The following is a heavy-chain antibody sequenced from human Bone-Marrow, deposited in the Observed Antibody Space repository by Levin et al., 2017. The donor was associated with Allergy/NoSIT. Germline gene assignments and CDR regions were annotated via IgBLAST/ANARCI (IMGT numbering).Heavy chain of an antibody. CDR3: AREVQGRAFDI. CDR2: IYYSGST. CDR1: GGSISSYY. J-gene: IGHJ3*02. V-gene: IGHV4-59*01. Sequence: SQTLSLTCTVSGGSISSYYWSWIRQPPGKGLEWIGYIYYSGSTNYNPSLKSRVTISVDTSKNQFSLKLSSVTAADTAVYYCAREVQGRAFDIWGQGTMVTVSS.